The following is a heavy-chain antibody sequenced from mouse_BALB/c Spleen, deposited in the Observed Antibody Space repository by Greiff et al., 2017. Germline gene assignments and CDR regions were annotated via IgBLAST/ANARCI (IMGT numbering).Heavy chain of an antibody. Sequence: VKLMESGPGLVQPSQSLSITCTVSGFSLTSYGVHWVRQSPGKGLEWLGVIWSGGSTDYNAAFISRLSISKDNSKSQVFFKMNSLQANDTAIYYCARSYRYLSWYFDVWGAGTTVTVSS. J-gene: IGHJ1*01. D-gene: IGHD2-14*01. CDR2: IWSGGST. V-gene: IGHV2-2*02. CDR3: ARSYRYLSWYFDV. CDR1: GFSLTSYG.